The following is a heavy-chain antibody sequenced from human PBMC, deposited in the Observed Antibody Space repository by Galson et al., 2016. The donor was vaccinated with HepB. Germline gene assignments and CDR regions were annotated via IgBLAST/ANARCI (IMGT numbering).Heavy chain of an antibody. V-gene: IGHV3-48*02. J-gene: IGHJ6*02. CDR2: ISSFGNPK. D-gene: IGHD2-15*01. Sequence: SLRLSCATSGFTFSSYSMNWVRQAPGKGLEWVSYISSFGNPKFYADSVKGRFTISRDKVKNSLYLQMNSLRDEETAVYYCARADCRGGGCYSGYHYYVMDVWGQGATVTVSS. CDR3: ARADCRGGGCYSGYHYYVMDV. CDR1: GFTFSSYS.